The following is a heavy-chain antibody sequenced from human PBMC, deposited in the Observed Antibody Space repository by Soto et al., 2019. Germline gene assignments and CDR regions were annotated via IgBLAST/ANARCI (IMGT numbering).Heavy chain of an antibody. CDR1: GFTFSNAW. CDR3: TTSLRASAFDT. D-gene: IGHD2-2*01. CDR2: IKSKTDGGTT. J-gene: IGHJ3*02. V-gene: IGHV3-15*07. Sequence: GGSLTLCCAASGFTFSNAWMNWVRQAPGKGLEWVGRIKSKTDGGTTDYAAPVKGRFTISRDDSKNTLYLQMNSLKTEDTAVYYCTTSLRASAFDTWGQVTMLTISS.